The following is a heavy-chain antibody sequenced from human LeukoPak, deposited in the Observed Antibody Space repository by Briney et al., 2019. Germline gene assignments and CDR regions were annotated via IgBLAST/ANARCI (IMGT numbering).Heavy chain of an antibody. V-gene: IGHV3-23*01. D-gene: IGHD6-13*01. CDR1: GFTFSSYG. CDR2: ISGSGGST. CDR3: AKDTTPEVAAQDY. Sequence: GGSLRLSCAASGFTFSSYGMSWVRQAPGKGLEWVSAISGSGGSTYYADSVKGRFTISRDNSKNTLYLQMNSLRAEDTAVYYCAKDTTPEVAAQDYWGQGTLVTVSS. J-gene: IGHJ4*02.